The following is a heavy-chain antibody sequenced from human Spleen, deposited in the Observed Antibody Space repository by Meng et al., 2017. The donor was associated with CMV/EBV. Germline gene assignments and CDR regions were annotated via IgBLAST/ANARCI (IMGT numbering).Heavy chain of an antibody. Sequence: GESLKISCSTSGFTFYNYAMNWVRQAPGKGLEWVSTISGSGFTTDYADSVKGRFTLSRDNSKDTLYLQMNSLRAEDTAVYYCAKDQGPITSTPKPIQHWGQGTLVTVSS. CDR1: GFTFYNYA. V-gene: IGHV3-23*01. D-gene: IGHD4-23*01. CDR2: ISGSGFTT. CDR3: AKDQGPITSTPKPIQH. J-gene: IGHJ1*01.